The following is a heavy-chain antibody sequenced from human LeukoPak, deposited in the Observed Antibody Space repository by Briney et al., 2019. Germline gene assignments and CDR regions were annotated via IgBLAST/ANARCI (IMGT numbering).Heavy chain of an antibody. CDR3: ARDRQWFGENWFDP. J-gene: IGHJ5*02. Sequence: GSLRLSCAASGFTFSSYWMSWVRQAPGKGLEWVANIKQDGSEKYYVDSVRGRFTISRDDAKNSLYLQMNSLRAEDTAVYYCARDRQWFGENWFDPWGQGTLVTVSS. CDR2: IKQDGSEK. D-gene: IGHD3-10*01. V-gene: IGHV3-7*01. CDR1: GFTFSSYW.